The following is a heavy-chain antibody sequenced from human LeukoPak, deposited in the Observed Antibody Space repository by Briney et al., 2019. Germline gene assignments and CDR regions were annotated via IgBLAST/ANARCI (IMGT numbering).Heavy chain of an antibody. CDR1: GFTVSSNY. Sequence: GGSLRLSCAASGFTVSSNYMNWVRRTPGKGLEWVSVIYSGGSTYYADSVKGRFTISRDNSKNTLYLQMNSLRAGDTAVYYCARVGQNAFDIWGQGTMVTVSS. CDR3: ARVGQNAFDI. CDR2: IYSGGST. J-gene: IGHJ3*02. V-gene: IGHV3-66*01.